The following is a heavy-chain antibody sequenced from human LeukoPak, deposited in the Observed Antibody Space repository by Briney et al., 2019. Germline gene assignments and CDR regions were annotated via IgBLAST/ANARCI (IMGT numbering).Heavy chain of an antibody. CDR1: GYTFTSYD. D-gene: IGHD2-15*01. CDR2: MNPNSGNT. CDR3: ARGRLPCSGGSCYSSRYYYGMDV. Sequence: ASVKVSCKASGYTFTSYDINWVRQATGRGLEWMGWMNPNSGNTGYAQKFQGRVTMTRNTSISTAYMELSSLRSEDTAVYYCARGRLPCSGGSCYSSRYYYGMDVWGQGTTVTVSS. V-gene: IGHV1-8*01. J-gene: IGHJ6*02.